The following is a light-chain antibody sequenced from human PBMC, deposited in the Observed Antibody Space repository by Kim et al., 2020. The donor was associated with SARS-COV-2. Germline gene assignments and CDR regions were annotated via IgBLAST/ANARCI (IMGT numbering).Light chain of an antibody. CDR2: GAS. V-gene: IGKV3-20*01. CDR1: QSVSTSY. Sequence: EIVLTQSPGTLSLSPGERATLSCRASQSVSTSYLAWYQQKPGQAPSLLIYGASSRATGIPDRFSGSGSGTDFPLTISRLEPEDFAVYYCQQYGASRGTFGQGTKVDI. J-gene: IGKJ1*01. CDR3: QQYGASRGT.